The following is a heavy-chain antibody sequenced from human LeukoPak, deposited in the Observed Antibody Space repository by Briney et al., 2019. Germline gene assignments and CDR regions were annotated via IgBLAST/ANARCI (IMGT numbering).Heavy chain of an antibody. V-gene: IGHV3-7*05. D-gene: IGHD3-9*01. CDR3: AKIHDILTGYSQYTYYFDY. Sequence: GGSLRLSCAASGFTFSSYWMSWVRQAPGKGLEWVANIKEDGSAKLYVDSVKGRFTISRDNAKNSLYLQMNSLRAEDTAVYYCAKIHDILTGYSQYTYYFDYWGQGTLVTVSP. CDR2: IKEDGSAK. J-gene: IGHJ4*02. CDR1: GFTFSSYW.